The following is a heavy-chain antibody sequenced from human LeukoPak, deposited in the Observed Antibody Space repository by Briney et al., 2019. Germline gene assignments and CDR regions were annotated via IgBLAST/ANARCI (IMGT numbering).Heavy chain of an antibody. Sequence: GGSLRLSCVASGFTFSKYSMAWVRQAPGRGLEWVSYITTSSSYIYYADSMQGRFTISRDNAKNSLYLQINNLRAEDTAVYFCARRDYYFYSMDVWGKGTTVTVSS. CDR2: ITTSSSYI. J-gene: IGHJ6*03. CDR3: ARRDYYFYSMDV. CDR1: GFTFSKYS. V-gene: IGHV3-21*01.